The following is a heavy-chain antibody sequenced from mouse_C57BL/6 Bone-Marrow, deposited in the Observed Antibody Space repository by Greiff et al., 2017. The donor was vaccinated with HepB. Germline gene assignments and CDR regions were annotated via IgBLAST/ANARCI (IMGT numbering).Heavy chain of an antibody. CDR1: GYTFTGYW. Sequence: QVHVKQSGAELMKPGASVKLSCKATGYTFTGYWIEWVKQRPGHGLEWIGEILPGSGSTNYNEKFKSKATLTVDTSSSTAYMQLSSLTSEDSAVYYCAREGDYYYGSSYAWFAYWGQGTLVTVSA. D-gene: IGHD1-1*01. CDR3: AREGDYYYGSSYAWFAY. J-gene: IGHJ3*01. V-gene: IGHV1-9*01. CDR2: ILPGSGST.